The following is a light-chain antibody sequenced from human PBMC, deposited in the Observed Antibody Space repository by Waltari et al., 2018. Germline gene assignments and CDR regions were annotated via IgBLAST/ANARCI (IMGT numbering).Light chain of an antibody. CDR1: ENVNNY. CDR3: QHNYGTPLT. J-gene: IGKJ4*01. Sequence: DIQMTQPLSSLSASVGDRVTITCRASENVNNYLNWYQQKPGKAPKLLIYKASTLQSGVPSRFSGSGSGTDYTFTISSLQSEDVATYYCQHNYGTPLTFGGGTKVEIK. CDR2: KAS. V-gene: IGKV1-39*01.